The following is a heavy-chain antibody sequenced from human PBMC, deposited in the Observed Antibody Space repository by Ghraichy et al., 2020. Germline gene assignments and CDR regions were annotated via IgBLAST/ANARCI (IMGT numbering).Heavy chain of an antibody. Sequence: GGSLRLSCAASGFTVTSYSMNWVRQAPGKGLEWVSSISTTSDYIYYADSVKGRFTISRDTAKNSLLLQMNSLRVEDTAVYYCARDFWPGTITTRNYLDYWGQGTLVTVSS. D-gene: IGHD5-24*01. CDR2: ISTTSDYI. V-gene: IGHV3-21*01. J-gene: IGHJ4*02. CDR3: ARDFWPGTITTRNYLDY. CDR1: GFTVTSYS.